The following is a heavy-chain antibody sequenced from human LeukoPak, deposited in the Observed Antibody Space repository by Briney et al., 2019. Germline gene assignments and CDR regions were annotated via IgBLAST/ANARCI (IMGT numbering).Heavy chain of an antibody. J-gene: IGHJ4*02. CDR2: ISSSSSTI. Sequence: QSGGSLRLSCAASGFTFSSYSMNWVRQAPGKGLEWVSYISSSSSTIYYADSVKGRFTISRDNAKNSLYLQMNSLRAEDTAVYYCASYKRLGELSLSHFDYWGQGTLVTVSS. D-gene: IGHD3-16*02. CDR1: GFTFSSYS. CDR3: ASYKRLGELSLSHFDY. V-gene: IGHV3-48*01.